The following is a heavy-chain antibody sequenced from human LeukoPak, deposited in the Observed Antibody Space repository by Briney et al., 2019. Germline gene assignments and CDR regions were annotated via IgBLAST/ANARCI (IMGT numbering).Heavy chain of an antibody. Sequence: GGSLRLSCAASGYNFSNYGLHWVRQAPGKGLEWVAGISHDGTNKNYADSVKGRFTISRDNSDNTLYLQMNSLRPDDKALYYCAWRDSARNYWGQGTLVTVSS. CDR1: GYNFSNYG. CDR2: ISHDGTNK. J-gene: IGHJ4*02. V-gene: IGHV3-30*03. CDR3: AWRDSARNY. D-gene: IGHD2-15*01.